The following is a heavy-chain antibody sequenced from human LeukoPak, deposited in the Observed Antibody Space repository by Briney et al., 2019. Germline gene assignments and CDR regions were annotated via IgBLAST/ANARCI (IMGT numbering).Heavy chain of an antibody. CDR1: GGSFSGYY. J-gene: IGHJ4*02. V-gene: IGHV4-34*01. D-gene: IGHD3-9*01. Sequence: PSETLSLTCAVYGGSFSGYYWSWIRQPPGKGLEWIGEINHSGSTNYYPSLKSRVTISVDTSKNQFSLKLSSVTAADTAVYYCARGGYDILTGFFVRGPYYFDYWGQGTLVTVSS. CDR3: ARGGYDILTGFFVRGPYYFDY. CDR2: INHSGST.